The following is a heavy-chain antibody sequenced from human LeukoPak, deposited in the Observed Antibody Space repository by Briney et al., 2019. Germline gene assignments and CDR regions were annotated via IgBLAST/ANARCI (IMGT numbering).Heavy chain of an antibody. CDR2: IYYSGST. CDR3: ARSAGKELDY. J-gene: IGHJ4*02. CDR1: GVSISSYY. Sequence: SETLSLTCTVSGVSISSYYWSWTRQPPGKGLEWIGYIYYSGSTNYNPSLKSRVTISVDTSKNQFSLKLSSVTAADTAVYYCARSAGKELDYWGQGTLVTVSS. V-gene: IGHV4-59*01. D-gene: IGHD1-14*01.